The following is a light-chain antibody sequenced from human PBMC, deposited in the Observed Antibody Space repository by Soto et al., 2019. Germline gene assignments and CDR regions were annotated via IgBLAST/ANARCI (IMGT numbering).Light chain of an antibody. V-gene: IGKV3-15*01. Sequence: IVMTQSPATLSVSPCEIATLSCSSSQSVSSNLAWYQQKPGQAPRLLIYGASTRATGIPARFSGSGSGTEFTLTISSLQSEDFAVYYCQQYNNWPPITFGQGTRLEIK. J-gene: IGKJ5*01. CDR3: QQYNNWPPIT. CDR2: GAS. CDR1: QSVSSN.